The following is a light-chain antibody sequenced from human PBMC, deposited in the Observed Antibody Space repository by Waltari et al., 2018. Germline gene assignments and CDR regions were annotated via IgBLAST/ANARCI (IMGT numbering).Light chain of an antibody. J-gene: IGLJ3*02. CDR2: DNN. V-gene: IGLV1-51*01. CDR1: SSNIGNNH. CDR3: GTWDSSLSDWV. Sequence: QSVLTQPPSVSAAPGQKVPISCSGSSSNIGNNHVSCYQQLPGTAPKLSIYDNNKRPSGIPDRFSGSKSGTSATLGITGLQTGDEADYYCGTWDSSLSDWVFGGGTKLTVL.